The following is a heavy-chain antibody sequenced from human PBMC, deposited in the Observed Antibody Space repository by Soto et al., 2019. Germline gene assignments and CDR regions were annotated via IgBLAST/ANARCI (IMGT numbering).Heavy chain of an antibody. Sequence: EVQLVESGGGLVKPGGSLRLSCAASGFTFSNAWINWVRQAPGKGLEWVGRVKSKTHGGTKDYAEPVKGRFAISRDDSNNMVYLQMNSLKIEDTAVYYCTTDSYRTITIVRFDYWGHGTLVTVSS. J-gene: IGHJ4*01. D-gene: IGHD1-20*01. V-gene: IGHV3-15*07. CDR1: GFTFSNAW. CDR2: VKSKTHGGTK. CDR3: TTDSYRTITIVRFDY.